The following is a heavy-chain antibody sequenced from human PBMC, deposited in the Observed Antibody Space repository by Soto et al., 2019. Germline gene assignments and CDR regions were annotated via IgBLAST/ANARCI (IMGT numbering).Heavy chain of an antibody. CDR3: ARDTDGSWAAAGPPVDY. CDR2: IWYDGSNK. D-gene: IGHD6-13*01. V-gene: IGHV3-33*01. Sequence: QVQLVESGGGVVQPGRSLRLSCAASGFTFSSYGMHWVRQAPGKGLEWVAVIWYDGSNKYYADSVKGRFTISRDNSKNTLYLQMNSLRAEDTAVYYCARDTDGSWAAAGPPVDYWGQGTLVTVSS. J-gene: IGHJ4*02. CDR1: GFTFSSYG.